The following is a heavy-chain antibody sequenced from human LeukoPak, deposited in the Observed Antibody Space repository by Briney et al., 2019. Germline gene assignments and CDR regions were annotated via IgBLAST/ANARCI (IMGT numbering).Heavy chain of an antibody. CDR1: GFTFRNYY. Sequence: GGSLRLSCAASGFTFRNYYMSWVRQAPGKGLEWVANIKRDGSEKYYVDSVKGRFTISRDNAQNSLYLQMNSLRAEDTAVYYCASAEGRTWGQGTLVTVSS. CDR3: ASAEGRT. CDR2: IKRDGSEK. J-gene: IGHJ4*02. V-gene: IGHV3-7*02. D-gene: IGHD1-14*01.